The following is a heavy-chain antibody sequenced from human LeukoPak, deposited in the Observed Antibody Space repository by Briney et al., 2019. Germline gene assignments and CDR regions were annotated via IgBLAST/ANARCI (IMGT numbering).Heavy chain of an antibody. Sequence: GGSLRLSCVGSGITFSSYHINWVRQTPDKGLEWVSSISSGGSYIYSVDSLKGRFTISRDNAKNSVYLQMNSVRDEDTAVNYCAGGRGVDGNYYYYYMDVWGKGTTVTVS. D-gene: IGHD6-19*01. J-gene: IGHJ6*03. V-gene: IGHV3-21*01. CDR3: AGGRGVDGNYYYYYMDV. CDR2: ISSGGSYI. CDR1: GITFSSYH.